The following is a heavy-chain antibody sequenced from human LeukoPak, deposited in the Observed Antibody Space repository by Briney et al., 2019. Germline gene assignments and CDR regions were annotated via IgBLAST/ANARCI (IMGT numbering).Heavy chain of an antibody. CDR2: IYYSGST. CDR3: AREGCSGGSCYLGPYYFDY. J-gene: IGHJ4*02. CDR1: GGSISSYY. V-gene: IGHV4-59*01. Sequence: PSETLSLTCTVSGGSISSYYWSWIRQPPGKGLEWIGYIYYSGSTNYNPSLKSRVTISVGTSKNQFSLKLSSVTAADTAVYYCAREGCSGGSCYLGPYYFDYWGQGTLVTVSS. D-gene: IGHD2-15*01.